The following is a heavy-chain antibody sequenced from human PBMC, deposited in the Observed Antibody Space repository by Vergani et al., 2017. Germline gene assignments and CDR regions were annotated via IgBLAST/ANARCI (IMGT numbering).Heavy chain of an antibody. CDR1: GFSIDNGYY. CDR3: ARRSGIVYDIFSGTQYFFDF. Sequence: QVQLQESGPGLVKPSETLSLTCAVSGFSIDNGYYWDWIRQPPGKGLEWFGSIYRTVRTHFNPSLKSRVPISVDTSTNHFSLRLNSLTAADTAVYYCARRSGIVYDIFSGTQYFFDFWGQGTLVTVSS. V-gene: IGHV4-38-2*01. CDR2: IYRTVRT. J-gene: IGHJ4*02. D-gene: IGHD3-9*01.